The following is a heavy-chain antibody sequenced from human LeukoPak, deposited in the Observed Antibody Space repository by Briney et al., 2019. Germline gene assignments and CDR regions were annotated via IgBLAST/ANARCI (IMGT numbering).Heavy chain of an antibody. V-gene: IGHV3-23*01. J-gene: IGHJ4*02. D-gene: IGHD1-1*01. Sequence: GGSLRLSCAVSGFTFSNHPMTWVPQAPGKGLDWAAGVSGNGLSNYYADSMKSRFTVSRDNAKNTVYLQMNSLRADDTAVYYCAKGNGDFLDYWGQGTLVTVSS. CDR3: AKGNGDFLDY. CDR2: VSGNGLSN. CDR1: GFTFSNHP.